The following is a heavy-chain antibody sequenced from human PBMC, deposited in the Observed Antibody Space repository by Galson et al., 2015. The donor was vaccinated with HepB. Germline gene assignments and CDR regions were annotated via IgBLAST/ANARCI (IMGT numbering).Heavy chain of an antibody. CDR1: GFSLTNYE. J-gene: IGHJ4*02. D-gene: IGHD3-10*01. CDR3: ARDFGFGLDY. CDR2: ISTGGHNM. Sequence: SLRLSCAASGFSLTNYEMNWVRQAPGKGLEWLSYISTGGHNMYYADSVKGRFTVSRDSSRSMLYLQMNSLRGEDTALYYCARDFGFGLDYWGQGTLVTVSS. V-gene: IGHV3-48*03.